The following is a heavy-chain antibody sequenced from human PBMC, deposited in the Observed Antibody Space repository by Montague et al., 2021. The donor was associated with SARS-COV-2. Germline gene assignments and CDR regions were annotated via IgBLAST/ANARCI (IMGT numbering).Heavy chain of an antibody. J-gene: IGHJ4*02. CDR2: ISSSSSYI. Sequence: SLRLSCAASGFTFSSYSMNWVRQAPGKGLEWVSSISSSSSYIYYTDSVKGRFTVSRDNAKNSLYLQMNSLRAEDTAVYYCARDARYDFWSGYYFDYWGQGTPGTVSS. V-gene: IGHV3-21*01. CDR3: ARDARYDFWSGYYFDY. CDR1: GFTFSSYS. D-gene: IGHD3-3*01.